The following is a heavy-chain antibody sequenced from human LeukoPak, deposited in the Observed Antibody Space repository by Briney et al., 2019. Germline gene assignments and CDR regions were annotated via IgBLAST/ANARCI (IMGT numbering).Heavy chain of an antibody. CDR3: ARDTGWEGFDP. J-gene: IGHJ5*02. Sequence: SETLSLTCAVYGGSFSGYYWSWIRQPPGKGLEWIGEINHSGSTNYNPSLKSRVTISVDTSKNQFSLKLSSVTAADTAVYYCARDTGWEGFDPWGQGTLVTVSS. CDR2: INHSGST. V-gene: IGHV4-34*01. CDR1: GGSFSGYY. D-gene: IGHD1-26*01.